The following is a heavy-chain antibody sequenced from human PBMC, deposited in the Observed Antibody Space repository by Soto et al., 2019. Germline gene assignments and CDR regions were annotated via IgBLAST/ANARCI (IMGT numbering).Heavy chain of an antibody. V-gene: IGHV4-30-4*01. Sequence: SETLSLTCTVSGGSISSGDYYWSWIRQPPGKGLEWIGYIYYSGSTYYNPSLKSRVTISVDTSKNQFSLKLSSVTAADTAVYYCARVGAANWFDPWGRGTLVTVSS. CDR3: ARVGAANWFDP. D-gene: IGHD2-15*01. J-gene: IGHJ5*02. CDR1: GGSISSGDYY. CDR2: IYYSGST.